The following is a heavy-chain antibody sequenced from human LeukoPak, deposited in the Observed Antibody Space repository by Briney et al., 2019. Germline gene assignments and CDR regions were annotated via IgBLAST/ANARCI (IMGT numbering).Heavy chain of an antibody. CDR2: ISSSSSSI. D-gene: IGHD6-19*01. J-gene: IGHJ4*02. CDR1: GFTFSTYS. Sequence: GGSLRLSCAASGFTFSTYSMTWVRQARGKGLEWVSYISSSSSSIYYADSVKGRYTISRDNAKNSLYLQMNSLRAEDTVVYYCATVGSTGWYYFDYWRQGTLATVSS. V-gene: IGHV3-48*01. CDR3: ATVGSTGWYYFDY.